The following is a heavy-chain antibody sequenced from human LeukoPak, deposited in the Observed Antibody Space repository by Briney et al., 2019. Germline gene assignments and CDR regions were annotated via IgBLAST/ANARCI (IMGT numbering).Heavy chain of an antibody. V-gene: IGHV3-33*06. J-gene: IGHJ4*02. CDR2: IWYDGTNK. Sequence: GGSLRLSCTASGFTFNSNGMHWVRQAPGKGLEWVALIWYDGTNKYYVDSVKGRFTISRDNSKSTLYLQMNSLRAEDTAVYYCAKDRTATVPTDYWGQGTLVTVSS. CDR1: GFTFNSNG. CDR3: AKDRTATVPTDY. D-gene: IGHD4-17*01.